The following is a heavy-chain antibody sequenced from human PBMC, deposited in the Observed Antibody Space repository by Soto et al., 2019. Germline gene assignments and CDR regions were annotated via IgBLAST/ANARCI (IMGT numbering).Heavy chain of an antibody. CDR1: GFTFSSYW. V-gene: IGHV3-74*01. CDR2: IDSDGSST. J-gene: IGHJ2*01. D-gene: IGHD1-26*01. CDR3: ARGGSLNWYFDL. Sequence: EVQLVESGGGLVQPGGSLRLSCAASGFTFSSYWMHWVRQAPGKGLVWVSRIDSDGSSTSYADSVKGRFTISRDNAKNTLYLQMNSLRAEDTAVYYCARGGSLNWYFDLWGRGTLVTVSS.